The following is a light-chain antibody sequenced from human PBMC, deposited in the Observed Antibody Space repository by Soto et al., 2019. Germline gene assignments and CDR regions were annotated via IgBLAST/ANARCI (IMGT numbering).Light chain of an antibody. CDR1: QGIRND. J-gene: IGKJ1*01. V-gene: IGKV1-6*01. CDR2: AAS. Sequence: AIQMTQSPSSLSASVGARVTITCRASQGIRNDLGWYQQKPGKAPKLLIYAASGLQSGVPSRISGSGSGTDFTLTISSLQPEDFATYYCLQDYNYPRTFGQGTKVEIK. CDR3: LQDYNYPRT.